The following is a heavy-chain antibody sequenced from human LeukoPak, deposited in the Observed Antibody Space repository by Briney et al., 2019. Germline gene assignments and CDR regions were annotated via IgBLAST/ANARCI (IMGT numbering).Heavy chain of an antibody. D-gene: IGHD2-21*02. J-gene: IGHJ3*02. Sequence: GGSLRLSCAASGFTFSSYSMNWVRQAPGKGLEWVSSISSSSSYIYYADSVKGRFTISRDNAKNSLYLQMNSLRAEDTAVYYCARDSTYCGGDCDHDAFDIWGQGTMVTVSS. CDR3: ARDSTYCGGDCDHDAFDI. V-gene: IGHV3-21*01. CDR1: GFTFSSYS. CDR2: ISSSSSYI.